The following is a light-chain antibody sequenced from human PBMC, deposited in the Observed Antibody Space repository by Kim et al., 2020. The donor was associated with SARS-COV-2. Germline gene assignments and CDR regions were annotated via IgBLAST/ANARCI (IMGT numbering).Light chain of an antibody. CDR2: AVV. CDR1: RRITSDF. Sequence: EIVLTQSPGTLSLSPGDSATLSCRASRRITSDFLAWYQHKPGQAPRLLIFAVVIGATGIPDRFSGSGSVTDFTLTISRLEPEDSAVYYCQHYGDSPGTFGQGTKVDI. CDR3: QHYGDSPGT. V-gene: IGKV3-20*01. J-gene: IGKJ1*01.